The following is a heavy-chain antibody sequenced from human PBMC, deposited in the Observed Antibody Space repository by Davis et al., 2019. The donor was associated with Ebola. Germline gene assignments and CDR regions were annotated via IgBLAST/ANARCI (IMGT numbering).Heavy chain of an antibody. J-gene: IGHJ4*02. V-gene: IGHV4-34*11. CDR1: GGSFSGYY. D-gene: IGHD3-16*01. CDR2: TYFTGST. Sequence: SETLSLTCAVYGGSFSGYYWSWIRQPPGKGLEWIGYTYFTGSTTYNPSLKSRVTISIDTSKNQFTLNLSSVTTADTAVYYCARDDLGLDYWGQGTRVTVSS. CDR3: ARDDLGLDY.